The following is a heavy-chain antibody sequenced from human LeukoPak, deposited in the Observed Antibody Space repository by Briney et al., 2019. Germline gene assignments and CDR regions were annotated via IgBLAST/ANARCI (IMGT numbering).Heavy chain of an antibody. Sequence: SVKVSCKASGGTFSSYAISWVRQAPGQGLEWMGGIIPIFGTANYAQKFQGRVTITADESTSTAYMELSSLRSEDTAVYYCARDRAPGDAFDIWGQGTMVTVSS. J-gene: IGHJ3*02. V-gene: IGHV1-69*13. CDR1: GGTFSSYA. CDR2: IIPIFGTA. D-gene: IGHD3-10*01. CDR3: ARDRAPGDAFDI.